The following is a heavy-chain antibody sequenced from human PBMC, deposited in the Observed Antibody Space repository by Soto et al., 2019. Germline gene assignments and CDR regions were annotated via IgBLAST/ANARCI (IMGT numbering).Heavy chain of an antibody. Sequence: QVQLVQSGAEVKKPGASVKVSCKASGYTFTSYAMHWVRQAPGQRLEWMGWINAGNGNTKYSQKFQGRVTITRDTSASTAYMELSSLRSEDTAVYYCATPRPGYSSGWSNFDYWGQGTLVTVSS. D-gene: IGHD6-19*01. CDR1: GYTFTSYA. V-gene: IGHV1-3*01. J-gene: IGHJ4*02. CDR2: INAGNGNT. CDR3: ATPRPGYSSGWSNFDY.